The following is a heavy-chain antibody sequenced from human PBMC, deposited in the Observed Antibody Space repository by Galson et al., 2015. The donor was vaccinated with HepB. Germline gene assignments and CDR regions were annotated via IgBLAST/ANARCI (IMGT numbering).Heavy chain of an antibody. CDR3: ARRIQLGGDYYGMDV. CDR1: GYSFTSYW. J-gene: IGHJ6*02. Sequence: QSGAEVKKPGESLKISCKGSGYSFTSYWIGWVRQMPGKGLEWMGIIYPGDSDTRYSPSFQGQVTISADKSISTAYLQWSSLKASDTAMYYCARRIQLGGDYYGMDVWGQGTTVTVSS. V-gene: IGHV5-51*01. D-gene: IGHD5-18*01. CDR2: IYPGDSDT.